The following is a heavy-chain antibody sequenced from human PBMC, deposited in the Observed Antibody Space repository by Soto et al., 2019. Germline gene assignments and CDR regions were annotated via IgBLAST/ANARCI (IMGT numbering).Heavy chain of an antibody. CDR2: ISAYNGNT. Sequence: ASVKVSCKASGYTFTSYGISWVRQAPGQGLEWMGWISAYNGNTNYAQKLQGRVTMTTDTSTSTAYMELRSLRSDDTAVYYCARDTYYYDSNYGMDVWGQGTTVTVYS. D-gene: IGHD3-22*01. CDR1: GYTFTSYG. J-gene: IGHJ6*02. CDR3: ARDTYYYDSNYGMDV. V-gene: IGHV1-18*01.